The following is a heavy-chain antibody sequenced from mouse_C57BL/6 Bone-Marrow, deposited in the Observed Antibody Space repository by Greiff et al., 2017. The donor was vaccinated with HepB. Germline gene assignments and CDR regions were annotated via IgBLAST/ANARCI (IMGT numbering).Heavy chain of an antibody. D-gene: IGHD3-2*02. J-gene: IGHJ2*01. Sequence: DVMLVESGGGLVQSGRSLRLSCATSGFTFSDFYMEWVRQAPGKGLEWIAASRNKANDYTTEYSASVKGRFIVSRDTSQSILYLQMNALRAEDTAIYYCARDDSSGYGYFDYWGQGTTLTVSS. CDR3: ARDDSSGYGYFDY. CDR2: SRNKANDYTT. V-gene: IGHV7-1*01. CDR1: GFTFSDFY.